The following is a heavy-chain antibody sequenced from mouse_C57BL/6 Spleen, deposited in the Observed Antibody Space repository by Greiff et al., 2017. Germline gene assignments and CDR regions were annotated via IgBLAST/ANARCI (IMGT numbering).Heavy chain of an antibody. J-gene: IGHJ3*01. D-gene: IGHD1-1*01. CDR3: ARVEYYGSSYAY. CDR1: GFTFSDYY. Sequence: EVKLVESEGGLVQPGSSMKLSCTASGFTFSDYYMAWVRQVPEKGLEWVANINYDGSSTYYLDSLKSRFIISRDNAKNILYLQMSSLKSEDTATYYCARVEYYGSSYAYWGHGTLVTVSA. CDR2: INYDGSST. V-gene: IGHV5-16*01.